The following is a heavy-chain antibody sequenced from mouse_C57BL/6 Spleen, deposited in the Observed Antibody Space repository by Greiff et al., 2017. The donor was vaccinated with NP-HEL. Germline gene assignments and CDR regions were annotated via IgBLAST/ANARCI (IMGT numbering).Heavy chain of an antibody. V-gene: IGHV1-80*01. Sequence: VQLQQSGAELVKPGASVKISCKASGYAFTSYWITWVKQRPGQGLEWIGQIYPGVGDTNYNGKFKGKATLTAAKSSSTASRQLRSLTSEDSAVYFCARGVTGTAWYFDVWGTGTTVTVSS. D-gene: IGHD4-1*01. CDR2: IYPGVGDT. J-gene: IGHJ1*03. CDR1: GYAFTSYW. CDR3: ARGVTGTAWYFDV.